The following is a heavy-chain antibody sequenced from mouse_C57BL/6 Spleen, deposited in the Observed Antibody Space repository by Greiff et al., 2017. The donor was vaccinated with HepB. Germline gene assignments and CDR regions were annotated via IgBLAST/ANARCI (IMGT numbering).Heavy chain of an antibody. CDR1: GYTFTSYW. Sequence: QVQLQQPGAELVMPGASVKLSCKASGYTFTSYWMHWVKQRPGQGLEWIGEIDPSDSYTNYNQKFKGKSTLTVDKSSSTAYMQLSSLTSEDSAVYYCARRDYGSSPYAMDYWGQGTSVTVSS. J-gene: IGHJ4*01. V-gene: IGHV1-69*01. D-gene: IGHD1-1*01. CDR2: IDPSDSYT. CDR3: ARRDYGSSPYAMDY.